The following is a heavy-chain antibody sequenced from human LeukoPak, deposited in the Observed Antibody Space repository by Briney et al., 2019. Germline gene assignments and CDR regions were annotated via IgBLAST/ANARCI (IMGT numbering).Heavy chain of an antibody. Sequence: PGGSLRLSCVASGFAFSDYYMNWIRQAPGKGLEWVSYISNDGTTKYYADSVKGRITISRDNAKNSLYLQMNSLRAEDTAVYYCAKKVLRWIDYWGQGTLVTVSS. CDR3: AKKVLRWIDY. CDR1: GFAFSDYY. V-gene: IGHV3-11*01. CDR2: ISNDGTTK. D-gene: IGHD4-23*01. J-gene: IGHJ4*02.